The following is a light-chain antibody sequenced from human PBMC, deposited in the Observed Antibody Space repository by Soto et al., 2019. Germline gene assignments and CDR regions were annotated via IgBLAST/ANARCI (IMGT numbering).Light chain of an antibody. CDR2: GNS. CDR3: TSYDSHLSGLV. J-gene: IGLJ3*02. Sequence: QSVLTQPPSLSGAPGQRVTISCTGSSSNIGAGYDVHWYQQLPGTAPKLLIYGNSNRPSGVPDRFSGFKSGTSASLAITGPQGADRANYFLTSYDSHLSGLVFGGGTQLTV. CDR1: SSNIGAGYD. V-gene: IGLV1-40*01.